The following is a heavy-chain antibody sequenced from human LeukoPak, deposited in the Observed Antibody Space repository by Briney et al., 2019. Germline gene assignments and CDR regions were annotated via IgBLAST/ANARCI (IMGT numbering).Heavy chain of an antibody. V-gene: IGHV3-23*01. CDR2: ISGSGDNT. CDR3: ASQGRGAFDI. CDR1: GFTFSSYA. Sequence: GGSLRLSCAASGFTFSSYAMSWVRQAPGKGMEWVSAISGSGDNTYYADSVKGRFNISRDSSKNTLYLQMSSLRVEDTAVYYCASQGRGAFDIWGQGTMVTVSS. J-gene: IGHJ3*02. D-gene: IGHD3-10*01.